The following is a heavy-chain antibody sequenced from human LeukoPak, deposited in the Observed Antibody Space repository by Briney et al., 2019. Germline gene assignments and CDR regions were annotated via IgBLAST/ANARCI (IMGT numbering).Heavy chain of an antibody. CDR1: GFIFSIYA. D-gene: IGHD3-3*01. J-gene: IGHJ4*02. V-gene: IGHV3-23*01. CDR3: AKGRSGHPLFPRD. Sequence: PGGSLRLSYAASGFIFSIYAMTWVRQAPGKGLEWVSAISGSGDNTYYADSVKGRFTISRDNSKNTLYLQMNSLRAEDTAVYYCAKGRSGHPLFPRDWGQGTLVTVSS. CDR2: ISGSGDNT.